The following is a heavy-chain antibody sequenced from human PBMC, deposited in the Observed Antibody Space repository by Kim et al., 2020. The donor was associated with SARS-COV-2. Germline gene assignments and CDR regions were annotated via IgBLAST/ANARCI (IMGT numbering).Heavy chain of an antibody. CDR3: ARGSSSWYGGYFDY. J-gene: IGHJ4*02. D-gene: IGHD6-13*01. V-gene: IGHV4-39*07. CDR2: IYYSGST. CDR1: GGSISSSSYY. Sequence: SETLSLTCTVSGGSISSSSYYWGWIRQPPGKGLEWIGSIYYSGSTYYNPSLKSRVTISVDTSKNQFSLKLSSVTAADTAVYYCARGSSSWYGGYFDYWGQGTLVTVSS.